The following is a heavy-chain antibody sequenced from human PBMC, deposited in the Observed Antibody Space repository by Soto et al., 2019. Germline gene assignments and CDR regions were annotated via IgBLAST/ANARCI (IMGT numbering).Heavy chain of an antibody. V-gene: IGHV1-3*05. D-gene: IGHD6-19*01. CDR2: INAGNGNT. J-gene: IGHJ4*02. CDR3: ARAVAVAADFDY. CDR1: GYTFTVYA. Sequence: QVQLVQSGAEEKKPGASVKVSCKASGYTFTVYAMHWVRQAPGQRLEWMGWINAGNGNTKYSQKFPGRVTITRDTSASTAYMELSSLRSEDTAVYYCARAVAVAADFDYWGQGTLVTVSS.